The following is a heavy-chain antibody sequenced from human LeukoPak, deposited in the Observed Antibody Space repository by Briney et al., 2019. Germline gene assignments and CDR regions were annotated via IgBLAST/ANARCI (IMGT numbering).Heavy chain of an antibody. CDR2: IYHRDPRT. D-gene: IGHD3-10*01. V-gene: IGHV5-51*01. CDR1: GYSFSSYW. Sequence: GESLKISCKGYGYSFSSYWIAWVRQAPGKGLEWMGVIYHRDPRTTYSPSFQGQVTISADKSISTAYLQWSSLKASDTAIYYCARHLSSITSSPNYWGRGTLVTVSS. CDR3: ARHLSSITSSPNY. J-gene: IGHJ4*02.